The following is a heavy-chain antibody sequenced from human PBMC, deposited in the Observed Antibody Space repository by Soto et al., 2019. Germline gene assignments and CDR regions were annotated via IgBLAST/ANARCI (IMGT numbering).Heavy chain of an antibody. CDR2: ISAYNGNT. Sequence: GASVTVSCQAAGYTITIYGISWVRQAPGQGLEWMGWISAYNGNTNYAQKLQGRVTMTTDTSTSTAYMELRSLRSDDTAVYYCARDYYDSSGYYMVPYGMDVWGQGTTVTVSS. CDR3: ARDYYDSSGYYMVPYGMDV. V-gene: IGHV1-18*01. CDR1: GYTITIYG. D-gene: IGHD3-22*01. J-gene: IGHJ6*02.